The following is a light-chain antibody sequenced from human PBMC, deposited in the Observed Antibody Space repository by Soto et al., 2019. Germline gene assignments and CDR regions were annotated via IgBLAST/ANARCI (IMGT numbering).Light chain of an antibody. CDR3: AAWDDSLNARYV. Sequence: QSVLTQPPSASGTPGQRVTISCSGSSSKIGSNTVNWYQQLPGTAPKLLIYSNNQRPSGVPDRFSGSKSGTSASLAISGLQSEDEADYYCAAWDDSLNARYVLGTGTKVTV. V-gene: IGLV1-44*01. J-gene: IGLJ1*01. CDR1: SSKIGSNT. CDR2: SNN.